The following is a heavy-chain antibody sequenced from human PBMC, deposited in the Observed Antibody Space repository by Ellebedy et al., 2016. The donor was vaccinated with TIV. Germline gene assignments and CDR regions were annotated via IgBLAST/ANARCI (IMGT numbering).Heavy chain of an antibody. D-gene: IGHD1-20*01. Sequence: GESLKISCAASGFPFSSSWVHWVRQVPGKGLVWVARINGDGSNIGYADSVKGRFTISRDNAKSTLYLQINSLRAEDTAVYYCARKPYTWNGPFDYWGQGTLVTVSS. CDR3: ARKPYTWNGPFDY. J-gene: IGHJ4*02. V-gene: IGHV3-74*01. CDR1: GFPFSSSW. CDR2: INGDGSNI.